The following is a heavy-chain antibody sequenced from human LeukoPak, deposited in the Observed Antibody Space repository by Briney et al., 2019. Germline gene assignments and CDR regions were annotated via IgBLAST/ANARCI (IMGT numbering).Heavy chain of an antibody. D-gene: IGHD2-2*01. V-gene: IGHV1-69*05. CDR1: GGTFSSYA. CDR2: IIPIFGTA. CDR3: AQVVGCSSTSCYEYFQH. Sequence: SVKVSCKASGGTFSSYAISWVQQAPGQGLEWMGGIIPIFGTANYAQKFQGRVTITTDESTSTAYMELSSLRSEDTAVYYCAQVVGCSSTSCYEYFQHWGQGTLVTVSS. J-gene: IGHJ1*01.